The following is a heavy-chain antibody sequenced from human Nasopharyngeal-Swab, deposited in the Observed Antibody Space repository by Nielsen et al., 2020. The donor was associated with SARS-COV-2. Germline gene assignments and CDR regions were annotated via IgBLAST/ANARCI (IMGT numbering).Heavy chain of an antibody. V-gene: IGHV3-48*03. CDR1: GFTLSSYE. D-gene: IGHD6-6*01. Sequence: GESLKISCAASGFTLSSYEMNWVRQAPGKGLEWVSYISSSGSTIYYADSVKGRFTISRDNAKNSLYLQMNSLRAEDTAVYYCARGWGIAARSGWFDPWGQGTLVTVSS. CDR2: ISSSGSTI. J-gene: IGHJ5*02. CDR3: ARGWGIAARSGWFDP.